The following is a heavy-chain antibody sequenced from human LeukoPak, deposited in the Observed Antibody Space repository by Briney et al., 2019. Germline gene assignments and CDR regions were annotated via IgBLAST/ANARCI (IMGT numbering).Heavy chain of an antibody. CDR3: ARDFPDYDYYYYGMDV. D-gene: IGHD4-17*01. Sequence: PGTSLRLSCEGSGFTFSTFAMHWVRQAPGKGLECVAVIWSDGTKRDYADSVKGRFTISRDNSKNPLYLQMNSLRGEDTAVYFCARDFPDYDYYYYGMDVWGKGTTVTVSS. V-gene: IGHV3-33*01. CDR2: IWSDGTKR. CDR1: GFTFSTFA. J-gene: IGHJ6*04.